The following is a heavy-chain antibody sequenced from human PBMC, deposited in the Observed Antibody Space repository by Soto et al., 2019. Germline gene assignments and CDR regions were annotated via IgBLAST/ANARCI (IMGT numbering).Heavy chain of an antibody. J-gene: IGHJ4*02. Sequence: QVRLVESGGGVVQPGTSLRLSCAASGFTFSSYAIHWVRQAPGKGLEWVAFMSSDGSNTFYADSVRGRVTVSRDNSKSTLYPQMNGLMPDNTAGEYCTKSHSTALATSDLDYWGKGTLVTVSS. D-gene: IGHD2-21*02. CDR2: MSSDGSNT. V-gene: IGHV3-30*18. CDR1: GFTFSSYA. CDR3: TKSHSTALATSDLDY.